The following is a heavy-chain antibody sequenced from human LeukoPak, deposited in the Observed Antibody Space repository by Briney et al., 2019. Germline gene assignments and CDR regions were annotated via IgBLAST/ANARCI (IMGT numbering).Heavy chain of an antibody. CDR1: GYTFTGYY. V-gene: IGHV1-2*02. CDR2: INPNSGGT. Sequence: ASVKVSCKASGYTFTGYYMHWVRQAPGQGLEWMGWINPNSGGTNYAQKFQGRVTMTRDTSISTAYMELSRLRSDDTAVYYCAAVDTAMDAHYFDYWGQGTLVTVSS. CDR3: AAVDTAMDAHYFDY. D-gene: IGHD5-18*01. J-gene: IGHJ4*02.